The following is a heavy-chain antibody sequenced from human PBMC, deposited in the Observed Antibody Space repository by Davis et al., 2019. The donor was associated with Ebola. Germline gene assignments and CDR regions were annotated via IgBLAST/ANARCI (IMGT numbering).Heavy chain of an antibody. J-gene: IGHJ4*02. CDR3: ARDSVDSSGYYYGYFTH. Sequence: SETLSLTCTVSGDSISSGDYYWSWIRHHPGQALEWIGYIYHTGSTYYNPSLTSRVTISVDTSKNQFSLRLTSVTAADTAVYYCARDSVDSSGYYYGYFTHWGQGALVTVSS. V-gene: IGHV4-30-4*02. CDR1: GDSISSGDYY. CDR2: IYHTGST. D-gene: IGHD3-22*01.